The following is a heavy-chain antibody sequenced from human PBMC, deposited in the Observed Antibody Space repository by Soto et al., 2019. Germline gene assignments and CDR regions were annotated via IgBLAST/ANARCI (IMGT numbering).Heavy chain of an antibody. CDR3: ARDSSDYYDSSGYYSRGVFFDY. D-gene: IGHD3-22*01. Sequence: GGSLRLSCAASGFTFRNYAMSWVRQAPGKGLEWVSAINGGGVSTYYADSVKGRFTISRDQSKNTIYLQMDSLRVEDTAVYYCARDSSDYYDSSGYYSRGVFFDYWGQGTLVTVSS. CDR2: INGGGVST. CDR1: GFTFRNYA. J-gene: IGHJ4*02. V-gene: IGHV3-23*01.